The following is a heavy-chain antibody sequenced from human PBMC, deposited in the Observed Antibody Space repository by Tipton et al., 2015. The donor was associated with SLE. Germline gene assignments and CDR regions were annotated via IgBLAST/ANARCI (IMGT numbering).Heavy chain of an antibody. CDR2: INPNSGGT. CDR3: ARRYCSGSSCQFDY. J-gene: IGHJ4*02. CDR1: GYTFTAYY. D-gene: IGHD2-2*01. Sequence: QVQLVQSGAEVKKPGASVTVSCKASGYTFTAYYIHWVRQAPGEGLEWMGRINPNSGGTNFAQQFQGRVTMTTDTSTSSVYLDLSSLTSEDTAVYYCARRYCSGSSCQFDYWGQGTLVTVSS. V-gene: IGHV1-2*06.